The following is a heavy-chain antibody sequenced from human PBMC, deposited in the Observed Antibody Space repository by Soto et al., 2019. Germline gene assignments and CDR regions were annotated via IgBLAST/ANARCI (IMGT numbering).Heavy chain of an antibody. Sequence: SETLSLTCTVSDGSISSGDYYWRWIRQPPGKGLEWIGYIYYSGSTYYNPSLKSRVTISVDTSKDQFSLKLSSVTAADTAVYYCARAGDIVLMVYAITFDPWGQGTLVTVSS. V-gene: IGHV4-30-4*01. CDR1: DGSISSGDYY. CDR2: IYYSGST. J-gene: IGHJ5*02. D-gene: IGHD2-8*01. CDR3: ARAGDIVLMVYAITFDP.